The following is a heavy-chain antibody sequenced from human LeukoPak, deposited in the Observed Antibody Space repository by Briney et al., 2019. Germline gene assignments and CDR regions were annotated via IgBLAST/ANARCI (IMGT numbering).Heavy chain of an antibody. D-gene: IGHD4-17*01. Sequence: SETLSLTCTVSGGSISSSSYYWGWIRQPPGKGLEWIGSIYYSGSTYYNPSLKSRVTISVDTSKNQFSLKLSSVTAADTAVYYCARLRDYGDYAWFDPWGQGTLVTVSS. CDR1: GGSISSSSYY. CDR2: IYYSGST. V-gene: IGHV4-39*01. CDR3: ARLRDYGDYAWFDP. J-gene: IGHJ5*02.